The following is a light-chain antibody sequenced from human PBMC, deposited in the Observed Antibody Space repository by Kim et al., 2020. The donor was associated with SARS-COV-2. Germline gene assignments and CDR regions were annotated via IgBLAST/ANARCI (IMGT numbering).Light chain of an antibody. Sequence: QSALTQPASVSGSPGQSITISCTGTSNDVGNYNYVSWYQQQPGKAPKLLIYEVSKRPSEVSNRFTGSKSGNTASLTISGLQADDEADYYCCSYARGGYYVFGSGTKVTVL. CDR2: EVS. J-gene: IGLJ1*01. CDR1: SNDVGNYNY. CDR3: CSYARGGYYV. V-gene: IGLV2-23*02.